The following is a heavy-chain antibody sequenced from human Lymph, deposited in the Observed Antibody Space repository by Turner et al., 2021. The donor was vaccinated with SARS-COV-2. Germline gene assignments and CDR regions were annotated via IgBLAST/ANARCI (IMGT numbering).Heavy chain of an antibody. J-gene: IGHJ4*02. CDR1: GFTFSNYS. D-gene: IGHD3-10*01. Sequence: GQLVASGAGLVMPGWSVSPCRAASGFTFSNYSMNGVSQPPGKGREGCSSNSNRSRYIYYAPSVKGRFTISGDNAKNSLYLKMNSLRADDTAVYYCAREKLGELFDYWGQGTLVTVSS. V-gene: IGHV3-21*01. CDR2: NSNRSRYI. CDR3: AREKLGELFDY.